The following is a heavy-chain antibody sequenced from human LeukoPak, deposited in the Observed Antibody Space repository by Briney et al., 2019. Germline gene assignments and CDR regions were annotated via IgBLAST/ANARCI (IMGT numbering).Heavy chain of an antibody. CDR2: MNPNSGNT. CDR1: GYTFTSYD. V-gene: IGHV1-8*03. Sequence: ASVKVSCKASGYTFTSYDINWVRQATGQGLEWMGWMNPNSGNTGYAQKFQGRVTITRNTSISTAYMELSSLRSEDTAVYYCARAIDYYYYMDVWGKGATVTVSS. J-gene: IGHJ6*03. D-gene: IGHD2/OR15-2a*01. CDR3: ARAIDYYYYMDV.